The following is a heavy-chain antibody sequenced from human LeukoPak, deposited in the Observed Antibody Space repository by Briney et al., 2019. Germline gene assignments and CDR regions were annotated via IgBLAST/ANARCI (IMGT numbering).Heavy chain of an antibody. Sequence: GGSLRLSCAAPGFKFSSDWMSWVRQAPGKGLEWVANIKEDGSEKYYVDSVKGRFTISRDNAKNSLYLQMNSLRAEDTAVYYCAGHSSGYYWGQGTLVTVSS. CDR1: GFKFSSDW. V-gene: IGHV3-7*01. J-gene: IGHJ4*02. CDR2: IKEDGSEK. D-gene: IGHD3-22*01. CDR3: AGHSSGYY.